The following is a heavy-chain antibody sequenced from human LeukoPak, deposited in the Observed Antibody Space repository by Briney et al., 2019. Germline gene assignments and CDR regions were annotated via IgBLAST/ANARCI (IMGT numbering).Heavy chain of an antibody. D-gene: IGHD3-10*01. Sequence: GGSLRLSCVVSGITLSNYAMSWVRQAPGKGLEWVSYISSSGSTIYYADSVKGRFTIPRDNAKNSLYLQMNSLRAEDTAVYYCSRFGELSYYYYYGMDDWGQGTTVTVSS. CDR1: GITLSNYA. J-gene: IGHJ6*02. CDR3: SRFGELSYYYYYGMDD. V-gene: IGHV3-48*03. CDR2: ISSSGSTI.